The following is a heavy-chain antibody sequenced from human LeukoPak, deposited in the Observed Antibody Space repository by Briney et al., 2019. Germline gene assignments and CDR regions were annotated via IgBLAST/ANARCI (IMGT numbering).Heavy chain of an antibody. CDR1: GSTFNNYW. D-gene: IGHD5-18*01. V-gene: IGHV3-74*01. CDR3: ARGASSGYRIDY. J-gene: IGHJ4*02. Sequence: QPGGSLRLSCAASGSTFNNYWMHWVRQAPGKGLVWVSRISKDGSTTNYADSVKGRFTISRDNAKNTLYLQMNSLTAEDTALYYCARGASSGYRIDYWGQGTLVTVSS. CDR2: ISKDGSTT.